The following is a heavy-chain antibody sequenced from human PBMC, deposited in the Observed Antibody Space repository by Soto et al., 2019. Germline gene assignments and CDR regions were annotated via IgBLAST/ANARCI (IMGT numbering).Heavy chain of an antibody. D-gene: IGHD2-21*02. Sequence: PSETLSLTCTVSGSSISTSTYYWGWVRQPPGKGLEWIGTISYSGSTHYNPSLKSRVTVSVDTSKNQFSLKLSSVTAADTAVYYCARHPSDFWFDPWGQGTLVTVSS. CDR3: ARHPSDFWFDP. CDR1: GSSISTSTYY. J-gene: IGHJ5*02. V-gene: IGHV4-39*01. CDR2: ISYSGST.